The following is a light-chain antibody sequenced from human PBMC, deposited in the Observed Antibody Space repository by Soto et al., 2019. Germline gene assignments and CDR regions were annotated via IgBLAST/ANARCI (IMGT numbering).Light chain of an antibody. J-gene: IGLJ1*01. Sequence: QSVLTQPPSVSGAPGQRVTISCTGSSSNIGAGYDVHWYQQLPGTAPKLLIYGNSNRPSGVPDRFSGSKSGTSASLAIPGLXAEXXAXXYCQSYDXXLSGYVFGTGTKVTVL. V-gene: IGLV1-40*01. CDR2: GNS. CDR1: SSNIGAGYD. CDR3: QSYDXXLSGYV.